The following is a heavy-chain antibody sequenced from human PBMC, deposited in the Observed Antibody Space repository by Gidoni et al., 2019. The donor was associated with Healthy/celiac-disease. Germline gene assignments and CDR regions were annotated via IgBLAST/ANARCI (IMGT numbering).Heavy chain of an antibody. J-gene: IGHJ6*02. CDR2: IYYSGST. CDR3: ASRNLGANYYGMDV. CDR1: GGSVSSGSYY. V-gene: IGHV4-61*01. D-gene: IGHD1-26*01. Sequence: QVQLQESGPGLVKPSETLSLTCTVSGGSVSSGSYYWSWIRQPPGKGLEWIGYIYYSGSTNYNPSLKSRVTISVDTSKNQFSLKLSSVTAADTAVYYCASRNLGANYYGMDVWGQGTTVTVSS.